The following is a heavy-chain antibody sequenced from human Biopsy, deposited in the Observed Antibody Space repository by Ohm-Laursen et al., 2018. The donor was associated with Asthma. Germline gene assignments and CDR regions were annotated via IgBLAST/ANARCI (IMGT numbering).Heavy chain of an antibody. J-gene: IGHJ4*02. D-gene: IGHD5-18*01. CDR2: ISYDASYG. V-gene: IGHV3-30*03. Sequence: SLRLSCSASAFTFSRSGMHWVRQAPGKGLEWVSLISYDASYGTYADSVKGRFTISRDNSKNTVYLQMNSLRVADTAVYYCARGYSLGGDFHYWGQGILVTVSS. CDR1: AFTFSRSG. CDR3: ARGYSLGGDFHY.